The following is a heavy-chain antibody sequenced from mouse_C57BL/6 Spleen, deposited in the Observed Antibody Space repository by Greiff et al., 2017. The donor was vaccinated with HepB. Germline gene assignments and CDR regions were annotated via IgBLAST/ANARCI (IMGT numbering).Heavy chain of an antibody. V-gene: IGHV1-52*01. J-gene: IGHJ2*01. CDR2: IDPSDSET. Sequence: QVQLQQPGAGLVRPGSSVKLSCKASGYTFTSYWMHWVKQRPIQGLEWIGNIDPSDSETHYNQKFKDKATLTVDKSSSTAYMQLSSLTSEDSAVYYCARGGIYDGYFYFDYWGQGTTLTVSS. CDR1: GYTFTSYW. D-gene: IGHD2-3*01. CDR3: ARGGIYDGYFYFDY.